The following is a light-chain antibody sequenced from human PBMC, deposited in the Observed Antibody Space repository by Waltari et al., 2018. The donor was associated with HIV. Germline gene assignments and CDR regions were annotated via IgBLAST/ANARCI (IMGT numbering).Light chain of an antibody. J-gene: IGKJ5*01. CDR1: QIVSTN. CDR2: GIY. Sequence: EVVMTQSPDTLSVSPGQKATISCWASQIVSTNLAWYQQKPGQDPRLLIYGIYVRATGVAARFSGSGSETDFTLTITSVQPEDFAVYYCQQYDSWPPITFGQGTRLEIK. V-gene: IGKV3-15*01. CDR3: QQYDSWPPIT.